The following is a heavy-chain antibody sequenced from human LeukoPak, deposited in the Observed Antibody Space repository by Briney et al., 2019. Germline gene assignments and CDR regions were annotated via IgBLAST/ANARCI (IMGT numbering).Heavy chain of an antibody. CDR3: ARSKDNRGYDVRHLDY. J-gene: IGHJ4*02. D-gene: IGHD1-14*01. V-gene: IGHV1-46*01. CDR1: GYTFTSYG. CDR2: INPNGGHT. Sequence: ASVKVSCKASGYTFTSYGITWVRQAPGQGLEWMGMINPNGGHTDYAQNFQGRVTMTRDMSTSTVYMELSSLRSEDTAVFYCARSKDNRGYDVRHLDYWGQGTLVTVSS.